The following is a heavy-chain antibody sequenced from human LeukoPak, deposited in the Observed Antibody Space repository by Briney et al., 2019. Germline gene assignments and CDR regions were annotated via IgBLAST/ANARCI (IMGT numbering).Heavy chain of an antibody. CDR1: GFTFSSYA. Sequence: GGSLRLSCAASGFTFSSYAMSWVRQAPGKGLEWVSAISGSGGSTSYADSVKGRFTISRDNSKNSLYLQMNSLRAEATAVYYCAKGPNCSSTICRATDAFDIWGQGTMVSVSS. J-gene: IGHJ3*02. D-gene: IGHD2-2*01. CDR3: AKGPNCSSTICRATDAFDI. V-gene: IGHV3-23*01. CDR2: ISGSGGST.